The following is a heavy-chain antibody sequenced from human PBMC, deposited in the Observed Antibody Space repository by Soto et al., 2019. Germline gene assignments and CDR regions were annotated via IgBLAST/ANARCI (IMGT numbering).Heavy chain of an antibody. J-gene: IGHJ4*02. CDR1: GGSVSNSNYY. V-gene: IGHV4-39*01. D-gene: IGHD2-8*01. CDR3: VSQRTSVLSQAYFDY. Sequence: SETLSLTCTVSGGSVSNSNYYWGWIRQSPGKGLEWIGSVYYRGRSYSKSSVKSRITISVDTSKNQFSLNLNSVTASDTAVYFCVSQRTSVLSQAYFDYWGPGALVTVSS. CDR2: VYYRGRS.